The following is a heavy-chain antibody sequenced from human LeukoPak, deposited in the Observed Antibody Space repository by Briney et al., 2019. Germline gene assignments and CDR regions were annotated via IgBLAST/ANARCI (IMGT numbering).Heavy chain of an antibody. CDR3: AREDILTGYYVLFDY. CDR2: INTNTGNP. Sequence: ASVKVSCTASGYTFTIYAMNWVRQAPGQGLEWMGWINTNTGNPTYAQGFTGRFVFSLDTSVSTAYLQISSLKAEDTAVYYCAREDILTGYYVLFDYWGQGTLVTVSS. CDR1: GYTFTIYA. J-gene: IGHJ4*02. V-gene: IGHV7-4-1*02. D-gene: IGHD3-9*01.